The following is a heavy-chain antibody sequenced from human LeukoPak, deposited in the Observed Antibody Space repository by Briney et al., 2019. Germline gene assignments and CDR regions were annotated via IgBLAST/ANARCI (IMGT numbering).Heavy chain of an antibody. Sequence: SETLSLTCTVSGDSISSSYWSWIRQPPGQGLEWIGYIYYSGSTNYNPSLKSRVTISVDTSKNQFSLKLSSVTAADTAVYYCARDRKGDYYDSSGSHMDVWGKGTTVTISS. J-gene: IGHJ6*03. CDR1: GDSISSSY. V-gene: IGHV4-59*01. D-gene: IGHD3-22*01. CDR2: IYYSGST. CDR3: ARDRKGDYYDSSGSHMDV.